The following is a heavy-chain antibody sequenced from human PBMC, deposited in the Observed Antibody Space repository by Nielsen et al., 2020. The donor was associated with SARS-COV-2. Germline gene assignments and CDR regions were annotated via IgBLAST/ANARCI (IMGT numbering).Heavy chain of an antibody. D-gene: IGHD1-26*01. Sequence: ASVKVSCKASGYTFTSYDINWVRQATGQGLEWMGWMNPNSGNTGYAQKFQGRVTMTRNTSISTAYMELSSLRSEDTAVYYCASRKSGSYPHSEAFDIWGQGTMVTVSS. J-gene: IGHJ3*02. V-gene: IGHV1-8*01. CDR2: MNPNSGNT. CDR3: ASRKSGSYPHSEAFDI. CDR1: GYTFTSYD.